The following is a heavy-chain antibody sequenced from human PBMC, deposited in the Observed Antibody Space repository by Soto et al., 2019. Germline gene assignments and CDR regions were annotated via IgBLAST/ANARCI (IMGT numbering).Heavy chain of an antibody. V-gene: IGHV3-33*01. Sequence: QVQLVESGGGVVQPGRSLRLSCAASGFTFSSYGMHWVRQAPGKGLEWVAVIWYDGSNKYYADSVKGRFTISRDNSKNTLYLQMNSLRAEDTAVYYCARPRTFHDAFDIWGQGTMVTVSS. CDR1: GFTFSSYG. CDR3: ARPRTFHDAFDI. D-gene: IGHD2-8*01. J-gene: IGHJ3*02. CDR2: IWYDGSNK.